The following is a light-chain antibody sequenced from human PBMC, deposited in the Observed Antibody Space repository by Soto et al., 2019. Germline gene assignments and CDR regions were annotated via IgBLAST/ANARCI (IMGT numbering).Light chain of an antibody. V-gene: IGLV2-14*03. J-gene: IGLJ2*01. Sequence: QSVLTQPASVSGSPGQSITISCTGTSGDLGVYNYVSWYQHHPGKAPKLMIYDVTNRPSGVSNRFSGSKSGNTASLTISGLQAEDEADYYCSSYITSSASVVFGGGTKLTVL. CDR2: DVT. CDR1: SGDLGVYNY. CDR3: SSYITSSASVV.